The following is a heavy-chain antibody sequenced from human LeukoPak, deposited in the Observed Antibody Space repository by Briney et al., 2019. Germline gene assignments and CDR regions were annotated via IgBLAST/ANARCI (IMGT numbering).Heavy chain of an antibody. CDR2: IIPILGIA. V-gene: IGHV1-69*04. CDR1: GGTFISYA. Sequence: SVKVSCKASGGTFISYAISRVRQAPGQGLEWMGRIIPILGIANYAQKFQGRVTITADKSTSTAYMELSSLRSEDTAVYYCARDLDDDARYYYGMDVWGQGTTVTVSS. D-gene: IGHD1-1*01. CDR3: ARDLDDDARYYYGMDV. J-gene: IGHJ6*02.